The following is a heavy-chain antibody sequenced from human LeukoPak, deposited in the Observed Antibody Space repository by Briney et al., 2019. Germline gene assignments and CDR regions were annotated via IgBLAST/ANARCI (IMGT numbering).Heavy chain of an antibody. CDR3: ATYRVVVITDYAFDI. CDR1: GFTFGSYA. V-gene: IGHV3-23*01. J-gene: IGHJ3*02. Sequence: GGSLRLSCAASGFTFGSYAMSWVRQAPGKGLEWVSAVSGSGGSTYYADSVKGRFTVSRDNSKNTLYLQMNSLRVEDTAVYYCATYRVVVITDYAFDIWGQGTMVTVSS. CDR2: VSGSGGST. D-gene: IGHD3-22*01.